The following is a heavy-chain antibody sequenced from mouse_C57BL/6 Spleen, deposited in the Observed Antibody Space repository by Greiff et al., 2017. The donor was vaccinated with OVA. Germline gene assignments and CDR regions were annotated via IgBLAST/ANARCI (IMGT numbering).Heavy chain of an antibody. Sequence: QVQLQQSDAELVKPGASVKISCKVSGYTFTDYEMHWVKQTPVHGLEWIGAIDPETGGTAYNQKFKGKAILTADKSSSTAYMELRSLTSEDSAVYYCTIYYDYDVRFAYWGQGTLVTVSA. D-gene: IGHD2-4*01. CDR1: GYTFTDYE. CDR3: TIYYDYDVRFAY. CDR2: IDPETGGT. J-gene: IGHJ3*01. V-gene: IGHV1-15*01.